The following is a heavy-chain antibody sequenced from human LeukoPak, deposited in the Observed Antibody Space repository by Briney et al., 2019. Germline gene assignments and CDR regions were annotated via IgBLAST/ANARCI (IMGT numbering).Heavy chain of an antibody. Sequence: SETLSLTCAVYGGSFSGYYWSWIRQPPGKGLEWIGEISHSGSGSYNPSLKSRVIISADTSKNQFSLSLRSVTAADTAVYFCARQGTRLWGFLDYWGQGTLVAVSS. D-gene: IGHD6-6*01. V-gene: IGHV4-34*01. CDR3: ARQGTRLWGFLDY. CDR1: GGSFSGYY. CDR2: ISHSGSG. J-gene: IGHJ4*02.